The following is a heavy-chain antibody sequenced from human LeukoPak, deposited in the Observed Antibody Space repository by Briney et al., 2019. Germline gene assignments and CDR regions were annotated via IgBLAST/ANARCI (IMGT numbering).Heavy chain of an antibody. V-gene: IGHV4-34*01. D-gene: IGHD3-10*01. CDR1: GGSFSGYY. Sequence: SETLSLTCAVYGGSFSGYYWSWIRQPPGKGLEWIGEINHSGGTNYNPSLKSRVTISVDTSKNQFSLKLSSVTAADTAVYYCARARITMVRGVIIDYWGQGTLVTVSS. CDR3: ARARITMVRGVIIDY. CDR2: INHSGGT. J-gene: IGHJ4*02.